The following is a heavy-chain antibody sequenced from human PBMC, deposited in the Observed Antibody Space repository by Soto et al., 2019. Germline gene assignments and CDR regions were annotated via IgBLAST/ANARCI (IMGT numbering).Heavy chain of an antibody. CDR3: ARGVTMVRGVIIPWFDP. V-gene: IGHV4-30-4*01. CDR2: ISYSGST. D-gene: IGHD3-10*01. Sequence: PSETLSLTCTVSGGSISSVDYYWSWIRQPPGKGLEWIGYISYSGSTYYNPSLKSRVTISVDTSKNQFSLKLSSVTAADTAVYYCARGVTMVRGVIIPWFDPWGQGTLVTVSS. J-gene: IGHJ5*02. CDR1: GGSISSVDYY.